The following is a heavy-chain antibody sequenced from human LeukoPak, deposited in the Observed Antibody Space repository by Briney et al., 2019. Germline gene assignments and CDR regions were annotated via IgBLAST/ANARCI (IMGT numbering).Heavy chain of an antibody. CDR3: ARDTLWDFWSGARRYYYYYMDV. D-gene: IGHD3-3*01. J-gene: IGHJ6*03. CDR2: IYYSGST. CDR1: GGSISSHY. V-gene: IGHV4-59*11. Sequence: SETLSLTCTVSGGSISSHYWSWIRQPPGKGLEWIGYIYYSGSTNYNPSLKSRVTISVDTSKNQFSLKLSSVTAADTAVYYCARDTLWDFWSGARRYYYYYMDVWGKGTTVTVSS.